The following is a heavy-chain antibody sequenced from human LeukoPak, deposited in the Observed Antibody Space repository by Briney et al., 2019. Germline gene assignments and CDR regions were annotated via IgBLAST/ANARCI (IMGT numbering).Heavy chain of an antibody. CDR3: ASSYDFWSGYHDY. CDR2: ISYDGSNK. CDR1: GFTFSSYA. Sequence: GGSLRLSCAASGFTFSSYAMHWVRQAPGKGLEWVAVISYDGSNKYYADSVKGRFTISRDSSKNTLYLQMNSLRAEDTAVYYCASSYDFWSGYHDYWGQGTLVTVSS. V-gene: IGHV3-30-3*01. J-gene: IGHJ4*02. D-gene: IGHD3-3*01.